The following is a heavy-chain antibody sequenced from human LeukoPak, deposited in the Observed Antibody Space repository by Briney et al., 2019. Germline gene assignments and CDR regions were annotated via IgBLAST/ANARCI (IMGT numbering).Heavy chain of an antibody. J-gene: IGHJ6*02. D-gene: IGHD1-26*01. V-gene: IGHV2-70*11. Sequence: SGPTLVNPPQPLTLTCTFSGFSLSTSSMCVSWIRQPPGKALEWLARIDWDDDKYYSRSLKSRLTISKDTSKNQVVLTMTNMDPVDTATYYCARYHSGSYSYGIDVWGQGTTVTVSS. CDR1: GFSLSTSSMC. CDR2: IDWDDDK. CDR3: ARYHSGSYSYGIDV.